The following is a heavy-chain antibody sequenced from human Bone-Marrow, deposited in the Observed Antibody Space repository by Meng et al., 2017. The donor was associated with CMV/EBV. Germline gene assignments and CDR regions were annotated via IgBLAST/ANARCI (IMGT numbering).Heavy chain of an antibody. J-gene: IGHJ4*02. CDR2: INPNSGGT. CDR3: AVSTYGDPRGSFDY. D-gene: IGHD4-17*01. CDR1: GYTFTGYY. Sequence: ASVKVSCKGSGYTFTGYYMHWVRQAPGQGLEWMGWINPNSGGTNYAQKFQGRVTMTRDTPISTAYMELSRLRSDDTAVYYCAVSTYGDPRGSFDYWGQGTLVTVSS. V-gene: IGHV1-2*02.